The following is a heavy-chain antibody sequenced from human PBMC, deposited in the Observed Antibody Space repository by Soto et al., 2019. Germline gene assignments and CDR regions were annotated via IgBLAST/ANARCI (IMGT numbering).Heavy chain of an antibody. D-gene: IGHD6-19*01. V-gene: IGHV3-30*18. Sequence: PGGSLRLSCAASGFTFSSYGMHWVRQAPGKGLEWVAVISYDGSNKYYADSVKGRFTISRDNSKNTLYLQMNSLRAEDTAVYYCAKLGVAGTDFDYWGQGTLVTVSS. J-gene: IGHJ4*02. CDR3: AKLGVAGTDFDY. CDR1: GFTFSSYG. CDR2: ISYDGSNK.